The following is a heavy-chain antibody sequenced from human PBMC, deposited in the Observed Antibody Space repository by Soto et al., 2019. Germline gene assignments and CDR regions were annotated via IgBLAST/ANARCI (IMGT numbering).Heavy chain of an antibody. CDR2: IFANGHT. Sequence: SETLSLTCIVSGGSISEKYWNWVRQPPGKGLEWIGLIFANGHTDYNPSLKSRVTMSVDASKNQFSLRLTSMTAADTAVYYCVASLAAAGLNWLDPWGRGTLVTVSS. D-gene: IGHD6-13*01. J-gene: IGHJ5*02. CDR3: VASLAAAGLNWLDP. CDR1: GGSISEKY. V-gene: IGHV4-4*07.